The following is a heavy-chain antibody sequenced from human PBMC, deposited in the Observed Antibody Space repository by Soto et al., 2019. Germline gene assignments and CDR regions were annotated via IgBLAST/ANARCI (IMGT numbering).Heavy chain of an antibody. CDR1: GFTVSSKY. J-gene: IGHJ4*02. V-gene: IGHV3-53*01. CDR3: SPRLDY. CDR2: IWSAGLI. Sequence: GGSLRLSCAASGFTVSSKYMSWVRQAPGKGLEWISVIWSAGLIYYADSVRGRFTISRDISKNSLYLQMSSLTAEDSALYYCSPRLDYWGQGTLVTVSS.